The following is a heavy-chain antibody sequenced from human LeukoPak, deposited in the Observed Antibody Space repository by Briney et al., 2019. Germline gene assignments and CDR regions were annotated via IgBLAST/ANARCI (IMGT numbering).Heavy chain of an antibody. CDR1: GGSISSGSYY. Sequence: SETLSLTCTVSGGSISSGSYYWSWLRQPAGKGLEWIGRIYTSGSTNYNPSLKSRVTISVDTSKNQFSLKLSSVTAADTAVYYCARDTRSYGIEHIDYWGQGTLVTVSS. D-gene: IGHD1/OR15-1a*01. J-gene: IGHJ4*02. CDR2: IYTSGST. CDR3: ARDTRSYGIEHIDY. V-gene: IGHV4-61*02.